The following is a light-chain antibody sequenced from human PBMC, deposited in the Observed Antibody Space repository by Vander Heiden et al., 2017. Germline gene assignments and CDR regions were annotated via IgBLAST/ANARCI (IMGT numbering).Light chain of an antibody. CDR3: QQDKSYPVT. CDR2: KAS. V-gene: IGKV1-5*03. Sequence: DIQMTQSPSPLSASVGDRVTITCRASQSISSWLAWYQQKPGKAPNLLIYKASSLESGVPSRVSGSGSGTEFTLTITSLQPEDFATYYCQQDKSYPVTFGQGTRLEIK. J-gene: IGKJ5*01. CDR1: QSISSW.